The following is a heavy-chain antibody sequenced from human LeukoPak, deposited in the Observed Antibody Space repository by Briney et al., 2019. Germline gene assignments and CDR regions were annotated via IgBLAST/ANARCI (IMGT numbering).Heavy chain of an antibody. V-gene: IGHV1-69*05. D-gene: IGHD4-23*01. Sequence: ASVRVSCKASGGTFSSYAISWVRQAPGQGLEWMGGIIPIFGTANYAQKFQGRGTITTDESTSTAYMELSSLRSEDTAVYNCASAPGYGNKYYFDYWGQGTLVTVSS. CDR1: GGTFSSYA. CDR2: IIPIFGTA. J-gene: IGHJ4*02. CDR3: ASAPGYGNKYYFDY.